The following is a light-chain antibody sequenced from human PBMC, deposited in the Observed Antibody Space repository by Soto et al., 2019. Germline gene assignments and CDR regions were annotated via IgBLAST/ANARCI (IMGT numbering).Light chain of an antibody. CDR2: DVS. J-gene: IGLJ1*01. Sequence: QSVLTQPRSVSGSPGQSVTISCTGTSSDVGGYDYVSWYQQHPGKAPKLMIYDVSKRPSGVPGRFSGSKSGNTASLTISGLQAEDEADYYCCSYAGSYVFGTGNKVTVL. CDR3: CSYAGSYV. CDR1: SSDVGGYDY. V-gene: IGLV2-11*01.